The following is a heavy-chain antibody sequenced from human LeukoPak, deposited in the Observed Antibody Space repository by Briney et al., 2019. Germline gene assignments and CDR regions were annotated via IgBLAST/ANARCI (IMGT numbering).Heavy chain of an antibody. V-gene: IGHV4-30-2*01. Sequence: SETLSLTCAVSGGAISSGGYSWSWIRQPPGKGLEWIGYIYHSGSTYYNPSLKSRVTISVDTSKNQFSLKLSSVTAADTAVYYCARREYDLDAFDIWGQGTMVTVSS. D-gene: IGHD3-10*01. J-gene: IGHJ3*02. CDR3: ARREYDLDAFDI. CDR2: IYHSGST. CDR1: GGAISSGGYS.